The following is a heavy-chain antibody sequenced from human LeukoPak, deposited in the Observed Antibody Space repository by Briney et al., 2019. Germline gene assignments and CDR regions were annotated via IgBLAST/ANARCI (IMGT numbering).Heavy chain of an antibody. CDR1: GGSISSGDYY. V-gene: IGHV4-30-4*01. J-gene: IGHJ4*02. Sequence: SETLSLTCTVSGGSISSGDYYWSWIRQPPGKGLEWVGYIYYSGSTYYNPSLKSRVTISVDTSKNQFSLKLSSVTAADTAVYYCARVYYYDNSGYGKDYFDYWGQGTLVTVSS. CDR2: IYYSGST. CDR3: ARVYYYDNSGYGKDYFDY. D-gene: IGHD3-22*01.